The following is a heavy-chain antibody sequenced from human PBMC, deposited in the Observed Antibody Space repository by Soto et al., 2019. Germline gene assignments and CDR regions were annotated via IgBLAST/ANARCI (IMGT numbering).Heavy chain of an antibody. CDR1: GFTFSNYW. J-gene: IGHJ5*02. V-gene: IGHV3-7*01. CDR3: ARDWFDA. Sequence: GGSLRLSCVASGFTFSNYWMSWVRQAPGKGLEWVANMKKDGSQKYYVDSVKGRLTISRDNARNSLYLQMNSLRVEDTAVYYCARDWFDAWGQGTLVTVSS. CDR2: MKKDGSQK.